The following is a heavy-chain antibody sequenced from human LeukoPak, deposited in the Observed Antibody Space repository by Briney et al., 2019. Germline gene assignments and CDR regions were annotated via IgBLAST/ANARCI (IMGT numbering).Heavy chain of an antibody. V-gene: IGHV3-30*02. CDR2: IRYDGSNK. CDR3: AKDQFPAAKPTSFDY. D-gene: IGHD2-2*02. Sequence: GGSLRLSCAASGFTFSSYGMHWVRQAPGKGLEWVAFIRYDGSNKYYADSVKGRFTISRDNSKNTLYLQMNSLRAEDTAVYYCAKDQFPAAKPTSFDYWGRGTLVTVSS. CDR1: GFTFSSYG. J-gene: IGHJ4*02.